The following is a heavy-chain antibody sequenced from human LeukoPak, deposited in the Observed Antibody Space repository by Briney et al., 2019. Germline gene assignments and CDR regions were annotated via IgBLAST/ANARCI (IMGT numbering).Heavy chain of an antibody. J-gene: IGHJ4*02. CDR2: IHHSGST. CDR1: GGSISSSKW. D-gene: IGHD6-19*01. V-gene: IGHV4-4*02. CDR3: ASKLTAVAGYFDC. Sequence: SETLSLTCAVSGGSISSSKWWSWVRQPPGKGLEWIGEIHHSGSTNYNPSLKSRVTISVDKSKNQFSLKLSSVTAADTAVYYCASKLTAVAGYFDCWGQGTLVTVSS.